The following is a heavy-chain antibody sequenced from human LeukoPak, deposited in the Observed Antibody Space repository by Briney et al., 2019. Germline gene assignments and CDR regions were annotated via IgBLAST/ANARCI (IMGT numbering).Heavy chain of an antibody. Sequence: GGSLRLSCAASGFTFSSYSMNWVRQAPGKGLEWVSSISSSSSYIYYADSVKGRFTISRDNAKNSLYLQMNSLRAEDTAVYYCARGMVRGVLGNGMDVWGQGTTVTVSS. D-gene: IGHD3-10*01. CDR1: GFTFSSYS. CDR3: ARGMVRGVLGNGMDV. CDR2: ISSSSSYI. J-gene: IGHJ6*02. V-gene: IGHV3-21*01.